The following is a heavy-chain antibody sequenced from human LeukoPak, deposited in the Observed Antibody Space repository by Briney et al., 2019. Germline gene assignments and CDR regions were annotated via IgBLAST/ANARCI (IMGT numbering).Heavy chain of an antibody. D-gene: IGHD3-9*01. CDR1: GFTFDDYG. J-gene: IGHJ4*02. CDR3: ARAHETFNILTGYIDY. V-gene: IGHV3-20*04. CDR2: INWNGGST. Sequence: GGSLRLFCAASGFTFDDYGMSWVRQAPGKGLEWVSGINWNGGSTGYADSVKGRFTISRDNAKICLYLQMTRLRAEDTALYYCARAHETFNILTGYIDYWGQGTLVTVSS.